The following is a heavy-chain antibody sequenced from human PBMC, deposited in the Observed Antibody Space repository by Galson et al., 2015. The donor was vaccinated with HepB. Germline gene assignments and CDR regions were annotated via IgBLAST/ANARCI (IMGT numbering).Heavy chain of an antibody. CDR1: GFTFSDYA. V-gene: IGHV3-23*01. Sequence: SLRLSCATSGFTFSDYAMSWVRQAPGKGLQWASAIGARGGDTYYADFVKGRFTISRDNSKNILYLQMNSLRADDTAVYYCAKFETAGYWYFDLWGRGTLVTVSS. J-gene: IGHJ2*01. CDR3: AKFETAGYWYFDL. D-gene: IGHD2-21*02. CDR2: IGARGGDT.